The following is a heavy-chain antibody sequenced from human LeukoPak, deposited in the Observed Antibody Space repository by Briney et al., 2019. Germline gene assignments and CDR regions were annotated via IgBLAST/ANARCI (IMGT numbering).Heavy chain of an antibody. CDR2: ISSAGVT. J-gene: IGHJ6*02. CDR3: ARGGGYSYGAGDYYYYGMDV. Sequence: SETLSLTCTVSGDSKSTYSWNWIRQPPGKGLEWIGRISSAGVTKYNPSLKSRITFSLDTSRNQFSLKLTSVTAADTAVYYCARGGGYSYGAGDYYYYGMDVWGQGTTVTVSS. CDR1: GDSKSTYS. V-gene: IGHV4-59*08. D-gene: IGHD5-18*01.